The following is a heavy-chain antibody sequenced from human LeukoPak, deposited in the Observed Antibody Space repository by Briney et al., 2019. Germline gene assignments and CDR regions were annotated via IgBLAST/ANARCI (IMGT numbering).Heavy chain of an antibody. Sequence: GGSLRLSCAASGFTFSSYAMSWVRQAPGKGLEWVSAISGSGGSTYYADSVKGRFTISRDNSKNTLYLQMNSLRAEDSAVYYCAKKESPPGDYRSFDYWGQGTLVTVSS. J-gene: IGHJ4*02. V-gene: IGHV3-23*01. CDR1: GFTFSSYA. D-gene: IGHD4-17*01. CDR2: ISGSGGST. CDR3: AKKESPPGDYRSFDY.